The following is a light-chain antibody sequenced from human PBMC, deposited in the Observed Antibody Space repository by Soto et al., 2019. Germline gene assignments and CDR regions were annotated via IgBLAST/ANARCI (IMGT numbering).Light chain of an antibody. CDR1: QSISSY. J-gene: IGKJ1*01. Sequence: IKMTQSPSSLSASVGGRVTITCRVSQSISSYLNWYQQKPGKAPKLLMFAAANLESGVPSRFSGSGSGTDFTLTISSLQSEDFTVYYCQQYNNWPPWTFGQGTKVDI. V-gene: IGKV1-39*01. CDR2: AAA. CDR3: QQYNNWPPWT.